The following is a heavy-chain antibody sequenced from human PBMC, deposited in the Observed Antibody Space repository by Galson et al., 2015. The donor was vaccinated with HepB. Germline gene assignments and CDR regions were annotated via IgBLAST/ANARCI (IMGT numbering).Heavy chain of an antibody. CDR2: ISGSGGST. CDR1: GFTFSSYA. J-gene: IGHJ3*02. CDR3: AKADCSSTSCYVPALDI. Sequence: SLRLSCAASGFTFSSYAMSWVRQAPGKGLEWVSAISGSGGSTYYADSVKGRFTISRDNSKNTLYLQMNSLRAEDTAVYYCAKADCSSTSCYVPALDIWGQGTMVTVSS. D-gene: IGHD2-2*01. V-gene: IGHV3-23*01.